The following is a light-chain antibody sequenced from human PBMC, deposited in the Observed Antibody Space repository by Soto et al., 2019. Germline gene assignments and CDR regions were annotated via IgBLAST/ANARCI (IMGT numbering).Light chain of an antibody. CDR3: QQYGSSPVT. J-gene: IGKJ1*01. CDR2: GAS. Sequence: VLTQSPATLSLSPGERATLSCRASQSVSSYLAWYQQKPGQAPRLLIYGASSRATGIPDRFSGSGSGTDFTLTISRLEPEDFAVYYCQQYGSSPVTFGQGTKVDIK. CDR1: QSVSSY. V-gene: IGKV3-20*01.